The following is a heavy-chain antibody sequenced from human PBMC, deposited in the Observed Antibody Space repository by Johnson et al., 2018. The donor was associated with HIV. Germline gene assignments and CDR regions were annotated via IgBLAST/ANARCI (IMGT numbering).Heavy chain of an antibody. D-gene: IGHD3-9*01. Sequence: MQLVESGGGVVRPGGSLRLSCAASGFTFDDYGMSWVRQAPGKGLEWVSDINWNGGSTGYADSVKGRFTISRDNAKNSLYLQMNSLRAEDTAVYYCARELPSYDILTGPGAFDIWGQGTMVTVSS. CDR1: GFTFDDYG. J-gene: IGHJ3*02. CDR2: INWNGGST. CDR3: ARELPSYDILTGPGAFDI. V-gene: IGHV3-20*04.